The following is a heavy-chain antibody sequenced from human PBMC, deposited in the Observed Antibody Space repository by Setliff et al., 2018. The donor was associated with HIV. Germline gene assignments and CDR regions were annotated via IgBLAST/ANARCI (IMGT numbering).Heavy chain of an antibody. J-gene: IGHJ4*02. V-gene: IGHV4-34*01. CDR1: GGSFNTSGYC. D-gene: IGHD3-10*01. Sequence: SETLSLTCSVSGGSFNTSGYCWGWIRQPPGKGLEWIGEINHSGSTEYNSSLKSRVTISVDTSKKQFSLNLTSLTAADTAVYYCARGQPPPGPGLVRGAYSSGSLDYWGQGTPVTVSS. CDR3: ARGQPPPGPGLVRGAYSSGSLDY. CDR2: INHSGST.